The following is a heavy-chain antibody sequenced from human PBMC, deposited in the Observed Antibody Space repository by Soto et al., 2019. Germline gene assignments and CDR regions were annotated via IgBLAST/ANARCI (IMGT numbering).Heavy chain of an antibody. J-gene: IGHJ3*02. D-gene: IGHD6-19*01. CDR2: IIPIVGTA. Sequence: QVQLVQSGAEVKKPGSSVKVSCKASGGTFSSYAISWVRQAPGQGLEWMGGIIPIVGTANYAQKFQGRVTITADESTSTAYMELSSLRSEDTAVYYGARDSESWAVAGTGVAFDIWGQGTMVTVSS. V-gene: IGHV1-69*01. CDR1: GGTFSSYA. CDR3: ARDSESWAVAGTGVAFDI.